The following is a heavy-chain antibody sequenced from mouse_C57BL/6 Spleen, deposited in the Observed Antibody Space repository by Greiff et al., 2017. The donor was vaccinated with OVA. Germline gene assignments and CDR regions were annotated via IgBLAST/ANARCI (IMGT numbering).Heavy chain of an antibody. J-gene: IGHJ2*01. Sequence: VQLQQSGAELARPGASVKLSCKASGYTFTSYGISWVKQRTGQGLEWIGEIYPRSGNTYYNEKFKGKATLTADKSSSTAYMELRSLTSEDSAVYFCARRASYGGFFDYWGQGTTLTVSS. CDR1: GYTFTSYG. CDR2: IYPRSGNT. V-gene: IGHV1-81*01. CDR3: ARRASYGGFFDY. D-gene: IGHD1-1*01.